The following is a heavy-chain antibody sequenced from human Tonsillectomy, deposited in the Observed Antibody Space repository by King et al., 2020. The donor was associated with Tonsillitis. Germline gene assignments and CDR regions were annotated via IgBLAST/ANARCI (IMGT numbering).Heavy chain of an antibody. CDR3: ARVLVGAYSYGFRSWYFDL. D-gene: IGHD5-18*01. J-gene: IGHJ2*01. CDR1: GGSFSGYY. V-gene: IGHV4-34*01. Sequence: VQLQQWGAGLLKPSETLSLTCAVFGGSFSGYYWSWIRQPPGKGLEWIGEINHSGSTNYNPSLKSRVTISVEPSKNQLSLNLSSVTAADTAVYYCARVLVGAYSYGFRSWYFDLWGRGTLVTVSS. CDR2: INHSGST.